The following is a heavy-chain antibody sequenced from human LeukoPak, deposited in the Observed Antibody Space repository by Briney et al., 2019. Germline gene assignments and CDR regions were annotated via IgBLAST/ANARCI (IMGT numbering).Heavy chain of an antibody. J-gene: IGHJ3*02. CDR1: GGSFSGYY. Sequence: SETLSLTCAVYGGSFSGYYWCWIRQPPGKGLEWIGEINHSGSTNYNPSLKSRVTISVDTSKNQFSLKLSSVTAADTAVYYCARGRPHKDAFDIWGQGTMVTVSS. CDR2: INHSGST. V-gene: IGHV4-34*01. CDR3: ARGRPHKDAFDI.